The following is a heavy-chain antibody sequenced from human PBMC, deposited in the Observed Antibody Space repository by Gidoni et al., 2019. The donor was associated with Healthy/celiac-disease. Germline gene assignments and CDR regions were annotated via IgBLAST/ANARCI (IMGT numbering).Heavy chain of an antibody. CDR2: IYYSGST. V-gene: IGHV4-39*01. Sequence: QLQLQESGPGLVKPSETLSLPCPVSGGSISSSSYYGGWISQPPGKGLEWIGSIYYSGSTYYNPSLKSRGTISVDTSKNQFSLKLSSVTAADTAVYYCARLGLGATTWGQGTLVTVSS. J-gene: IGHJ5*02. D-gene: IGHD1-26*01. CDR1: GGSISSSSYY. CDR3: ARLGLGATT.